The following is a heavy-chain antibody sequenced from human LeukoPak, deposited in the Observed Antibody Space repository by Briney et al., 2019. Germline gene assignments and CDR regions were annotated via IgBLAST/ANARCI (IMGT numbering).Heavy chain of an antibody. J-gene: IGHJ3*02. D-gene: IGHD3-22*01. CDR3: AREYYDGSGRKYAFDI. Sequence: ASVKVSCKASGYSFIDYYMHWVRQAPGQGLEWMGSIDPHSGGTNYAQSFQGRVTLARDTSISTAYMDLSRLRSDDSAVYYCAREYYDGSGRKYAFDIWGQGTVVTVSS. CDR2: IDPHSGGT. V-gene: IGHV1-2*02. CDR1: GYSFIDYY.